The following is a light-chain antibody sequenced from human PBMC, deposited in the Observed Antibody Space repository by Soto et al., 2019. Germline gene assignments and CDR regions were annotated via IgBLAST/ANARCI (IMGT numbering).Light chain of an antibody. CDR2: RNN. V-gene: IGLV1-47*01. Sequence: QSVLTQPPSASGTPGQRVTISCSGSSSTIGSNYVYWYQQLPGTAPKLLIYRNNQRPSGVPDRFSGSKSGTSASLAISGLRSEDEADYYCAAWDDSLSGGVFGTGTKLTVL. J-gene: IGLJ1*01. CDR3: AAWDDSLSGGV. CDR1: SSTIGSNY.